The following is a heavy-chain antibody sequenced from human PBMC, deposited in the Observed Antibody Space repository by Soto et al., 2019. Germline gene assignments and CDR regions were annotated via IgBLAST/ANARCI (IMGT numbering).Heavy chain of an antibody. CDR1: GFTFSSYA. D-gene: IGHD3-22*01. J-gene: IGHJ4*02. CDR2: ISGSGSTI. Sequence: GGSLRLSCAASGFTFSSYAVSWVRQAPGKGPEWISSISGSGSTIYYADSVKGRFTISRDNSKNTLYLQMSSLRAEDTAVYYCAKVFYYYDSSGYYYFDYWGQGIPVTVSS. CDR3: AKVFYYYDSSGYYYFDY. V-gene: IGHV3-23*01.